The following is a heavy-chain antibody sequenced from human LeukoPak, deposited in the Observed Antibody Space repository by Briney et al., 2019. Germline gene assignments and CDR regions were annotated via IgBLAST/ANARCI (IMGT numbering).Heavy chain of an antibody. Sequence: ASVKVSCKASGYTFTSHGISWVRQAPGQGLEWMGWISAYNGNTNYAQKLQGRVTMTTDTSTSTAYMELRSLRSDDTAVYYCARVAYDYGDYGRISGYYFDYWGQGTLVTVSS. CDR2: ISAYNGNT. J-gene: IGHJ4*02. V-gene: IGHV1-18*01. CDR3: ARVAYDYGDYGRISGYYFDY. CDR1: GYTFTSHG. D-gene: IGHD4-17*01.